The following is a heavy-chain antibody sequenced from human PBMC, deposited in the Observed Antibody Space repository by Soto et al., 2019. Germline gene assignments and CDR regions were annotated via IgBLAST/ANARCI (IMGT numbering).Heavy chain of an antibody. J-gene: IGHJ6*02. Sequence: QVQLVQSGAEVKKPGASVKVSCKASGYTFTGYYMHWVRQAPGQGLEWMGWINPNSGGTNYAQKFQGWVTMTRDTSISTAYMELSRLRSDDTAVYYCAGDGLGPAAKHPVGMDVWGQGTTVTVAS. D-gene: IGHD2-2*01. CDR1: GYTFTGYY. CDR2: INPNSGGT. V-gene: IGHV1-2*04. CDR3: AGDGLGPAAKHPVGMDV.